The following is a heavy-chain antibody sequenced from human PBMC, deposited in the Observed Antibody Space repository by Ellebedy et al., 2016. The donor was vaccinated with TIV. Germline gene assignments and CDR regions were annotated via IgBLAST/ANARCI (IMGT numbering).Heavy chain of an antibody. CDR3: ARDFSGSTDFDL. D-gene: IGHD3-10*01. V-gene: IGHV1-2*02. Sequence: AASVKVSCKASGYTFTGYYIHWVRQAPGQGLEWMGWINPNSFGTNYAQKFQGRVTMTRDTSISTAYMELSRLRSDDTAVYYCARDFSGSTDFDLWGQGTLVTVSS. CDR2: INPNSFGT. J-gene: IGHJ4*02. CDR1: GYTFTGYY.